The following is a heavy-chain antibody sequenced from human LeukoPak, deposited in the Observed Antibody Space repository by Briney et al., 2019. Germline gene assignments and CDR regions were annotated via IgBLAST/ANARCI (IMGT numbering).Heavy chain of an antibody. J-gene: IGHJ4*02. Sequence: PSETLSLTCTVSGGSISSYYWSWIRQPPGQGLEWIGYVYYSGSTNYNPSLKSRVTISVDTSKNQFSLKLSSVTAADTAVYYCARYGSGSYPVWGQGTLVTVSS. CDR3: ARYGSGSYPV. V-gene: IGHV4-59*01. CDR2: VYYSGST. CDR1: GGSISSYY. D-gene: IGHD3-10*01.